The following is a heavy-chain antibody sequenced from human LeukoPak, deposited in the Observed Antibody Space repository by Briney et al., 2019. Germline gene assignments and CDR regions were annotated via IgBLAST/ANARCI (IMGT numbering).Heavy chain of an antibody. Sequence: SETLSLTCAVYGGSFSGYYWSWIRQPPGKGLEWIGEINHSGITNYNPSLKSRVTISVDTSKNQFSLKLSSVTAADTAVYYCASLRRTSYYYYGMDVWGQGTTVTVSS. J-gene: IGHJ6*02. CDR2: INHSGIT. CDR1: GGSFSGYY. CDR3: ASLRRTSYYYYGMDV. V-gene: IGHV4-34*01.